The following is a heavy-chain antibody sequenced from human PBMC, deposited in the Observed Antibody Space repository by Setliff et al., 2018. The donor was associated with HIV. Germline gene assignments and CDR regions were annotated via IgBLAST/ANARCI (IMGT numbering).Heavy chain of an antibody. J-gene: IGHJ5*02. CDR2: IYPGDSDT. CDR1: GYSFSNYW. CDR3: ARQEAIVGTIKGWFDL. Sequence: GESLKISCKGSGYSFSNYWIGWVRQMPGKGLEWMGIIYPGDSDTRYSPSFQGQVNISADKSINTAYLQWTSLKASDSAIYYCARQEAIVGTIKGWFDLWGQGTLVTVTS. D-gene: IGHD5-12*01. V-gene: IGHV5-51*01.